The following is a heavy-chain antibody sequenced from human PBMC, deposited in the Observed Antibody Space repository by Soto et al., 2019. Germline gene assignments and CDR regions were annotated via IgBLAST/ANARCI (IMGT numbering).Heavy chain of an antibody. J-gene: IGHJ3*02. CDR1: GGTFSSYT. V-gene: IGHV1-69*02. Sequence: QVQLVQSGAEVKKPGSSVKVSCKASGGTFSSYTISWVRQAPGQGLEWMGRIIPILGIANYAQKFQGRVTMTADKSTSTADMELSSLRSEDTGVYYCARGGSVTTRPFDIWGQGTMVTVSS. CDR2: IIPILGIA. D-gene: IGHD4-17*01. CDR3: ARGGSVTTRPFDI.